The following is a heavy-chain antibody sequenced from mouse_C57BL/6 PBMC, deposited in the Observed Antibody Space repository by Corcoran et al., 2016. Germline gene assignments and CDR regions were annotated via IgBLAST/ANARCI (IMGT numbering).Heavy chain of an antibody. D-gene: IGHD1-1*01. CDR3: ARKEYGSSYPWYFDV. J-gene: IGHJ1*03. CDR2: INPNNGGT. CDR1: GYTFTDYY. V-gene: IGHV1-26*01. Sequence: EVQLQQSGPELVKPGASVKISCKASGYTFTDYYMNWVKQSHGKSLEWIGDINPNNGGTSYNQKFKGKATLTVDKSSSTAYMELRSLTSEGSVVYYCARKEYGSSYPWYFDVWGTGTTVTVSS.